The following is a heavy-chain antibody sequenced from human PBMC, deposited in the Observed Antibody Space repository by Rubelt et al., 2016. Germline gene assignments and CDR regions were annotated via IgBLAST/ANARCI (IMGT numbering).Heavy chain of an antibody. CDR3: ARLGPKLIQQRPFDY. J-gene: IGHJ4*02. CDR2: INLGGSP. D-gene: IGHD6-25*01. V-gene: IGHV4-34*02. CDR1: GGSFSGYY. Sequence: QVQLQQGGAGLLKPSETLSLTCAVYGGSFSGYYWSWIRQPPGKGLEWIGEINLGGSPNYNPSLKTRVTISVDTSKNQFSLTVNSGTAADTAIYYCARLGPKLIQQRPFDYWGQGSLVIVSS.